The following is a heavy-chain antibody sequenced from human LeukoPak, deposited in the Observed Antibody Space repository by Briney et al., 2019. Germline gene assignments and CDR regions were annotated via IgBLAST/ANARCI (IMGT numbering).Heavy chain of an antibody. J-gene: IGHJ4*02. V-gene: IGHV1-69*13. CDR2: IIPIFGTP. Sequence: ASVKVSCKASRGTFSSYAINWVRQAPGQGLEWMRGIIPIFGTPNYAQKFQGRVTITADESTSTASMELSSLRSEDTAVYYCASLGGGSTVTTYLNYWGQGTLVTVSS. CDR1: RGTFSSYA. D-gene: IGHD4-17*01. CDR3: ASLGGGSTVTTYLNY.